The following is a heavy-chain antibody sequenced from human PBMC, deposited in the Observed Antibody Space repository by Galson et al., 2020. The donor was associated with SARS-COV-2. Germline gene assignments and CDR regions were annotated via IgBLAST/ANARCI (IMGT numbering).Heavy chain of an antibody. CDR2: IYFSGST. J-gene: IGHJ4*02. CDR3: AVSMVRGLPFDH. V-gene: IGHV4-59*01. CDR1: GGSMSGYF. Sequence: ASETLSLTCTVSGGSMSGYFWSWIRQSPEKGLEWTAYIYFSGSTDYNPSLRSRVTISGDTSRKQFSLKLSSVTAADTAVYYCAVSMVRGLPFDHWGQGILVTVSS. D-gene: IGHD3-10*01.